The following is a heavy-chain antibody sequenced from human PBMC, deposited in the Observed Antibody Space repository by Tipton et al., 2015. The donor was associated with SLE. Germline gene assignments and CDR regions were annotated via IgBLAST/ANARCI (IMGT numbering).Heavy chain of an antibody. Sequence: TLSLTCTVSGGSISSYYLSCIPQPPGKGLEWIGYIYYSWSTNYNPPLKSRVTISVDTSKNQFSLKLSSVTAADTAVYYCARDRGGGPTPDAFDIWGQGTMVTVSS. D-gene: IGHD3-10*01. J-gene: IGHJ3*02. CDR2: IYYSWST. CDR3: ARDRGGGPTPDAFDI. V-gene: IGHV4-59*01. CDR1: GGSISSYY.